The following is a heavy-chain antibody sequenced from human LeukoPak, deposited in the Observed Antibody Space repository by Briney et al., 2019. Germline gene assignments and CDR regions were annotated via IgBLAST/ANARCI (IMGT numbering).Heavy chain of an antibody. D-gene: IGHD4-17*01. Sequence: ASVQVSCKASDYSFSIYGITWARQAPGQGLEYLGWISASDGTTNYAQKVQDRVTMTTDTSTSTAYLELRSLRSEDTAVYYCARCGAAVTTHFSHWGQGTLVTVSS. J-gene: IGHJ4*02. CDR3: ARCGAAVTTHFSH. V-gene: IGHV1-18*01. CDR2: ISASDGTT. CDR1: DYSFSIYG.